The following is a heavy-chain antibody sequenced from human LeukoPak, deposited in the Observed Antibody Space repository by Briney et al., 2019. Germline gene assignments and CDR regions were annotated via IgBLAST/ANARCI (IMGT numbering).Heavy chain of an antibody. J-gene: IGHJ6*02. Sequence: GGSLRLSCAASGFTFSSYAMSWVRQAPGKGLEWVSVIYSGGSAYYADSVKGRFTISRDNSKNTLYLQMNSLRAEDTAVYYCARDSNRRITYYYYYGMDVWGQGTTVTVSS. CDR2: IYSGGSA. D-gene: IGHD1-14*01. CDR3: ARDSNRRITYYYYYGMDV. CDR1: GFTFSSYA. V-gene: IGHV3-66*01.